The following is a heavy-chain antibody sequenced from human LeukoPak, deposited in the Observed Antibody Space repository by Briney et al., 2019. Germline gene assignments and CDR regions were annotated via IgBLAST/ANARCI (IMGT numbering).Heavy chain of an antibody. Sequence: ASVKVSCKTSGYSFTAFYIHWVRQAPGQGLERMGWINPSSGGTNYAQKFQGRVTMTRDTSISTAYMELSRLRSDDTAVYYCARLQSSITMVRGAFDYWGQGTLVTVSS. D-gene: IGHD3-10*01. CDR3: ARLQSSITMVRGAFDY. CDR1: GYSFTAFY. J-gene: IGHJ4*02. V-gene: IGHV1-2*02. CDR2: INPSSGGT.